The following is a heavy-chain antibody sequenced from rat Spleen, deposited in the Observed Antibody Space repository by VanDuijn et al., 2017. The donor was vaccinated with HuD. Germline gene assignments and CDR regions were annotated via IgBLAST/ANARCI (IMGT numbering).Heavy chain of an antibody. Sequence: QVHLKESGPGLVQSSQTLSLTCTVSGFSLTSNGVSWVRQPPGEGLEWIAAISTGGNTYYNSALSSRLSISRDTSKSQVFLKVDSLQTEDTATYYCVREANYPGITFDYWGQGVMVTVSS. CDR3: VREANYPGITFDY. D-gene: IGHD1-4*01. J-gene: IGHJ2*01. CDR1: GFSLTSNG. V-gene: IGHV2S12*01. CDR2: ISTGGNT.